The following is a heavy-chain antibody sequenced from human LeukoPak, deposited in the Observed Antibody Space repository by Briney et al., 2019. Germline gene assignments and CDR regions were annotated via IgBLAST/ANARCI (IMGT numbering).Heavy chain of an antibody. CDR2: IYRGGNT. Sequence: GGSLRLSCAASGFSFSSYTMSWVRQAPGKGLEWVSVIYRGGNTDYADSVKGRFTISRDNSKNTLYLQMNSLRAEDTAVYYCASSSSTVTRLDYWGQGTLVAVSS. J-gene: IGHJ4*02. CDR3: ASSSSTVTRLDY. V-gene: IGHV3-66*01. D-gene: IGHD4-17*01. CDR1: GFSFSSYT.